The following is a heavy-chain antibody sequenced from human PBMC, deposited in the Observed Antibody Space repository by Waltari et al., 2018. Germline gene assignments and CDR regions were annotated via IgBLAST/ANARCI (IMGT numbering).Heavy chain of an antibody. V-gene: IGHV4-4*02. D-gene: IGHD2-15*01. CDR1: GDSMSSTYW. CDR2: VRGSGRT. CDR3: ARDHGRGLYLDS. Sequence: QLQLQESGPGLVKPSGTLSLTCGVSGDSMSSTYWWSWVRQPPGKGLEWIGQVRGSGRTNYNPSFASRVTMSVDTYNNQFSLMVTSATAADTAVYYCARDHGRGLYLDSWGPGTLVTVSP. J-gene: IGHJ4*02.